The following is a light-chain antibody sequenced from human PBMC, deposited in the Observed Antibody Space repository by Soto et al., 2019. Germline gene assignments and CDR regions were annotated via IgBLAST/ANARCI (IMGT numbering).Light chain of an antibody. V-gene: IGKV3-20*01. CDR2: DAS. CDR1: QSVSSSY. Sequence: EIVLTQSPGTLSLSPGERATLSCRASQSVSSSYLAWYQQKFGQAPRLLIYDASSRATGIPDRFSGSGSGTDFTLTISRLEPEDFAVYYCLQYGTSPRTFGQGTTVEI. J-gene: IGKJ1*01. CDR3: LQYGTSPRT.